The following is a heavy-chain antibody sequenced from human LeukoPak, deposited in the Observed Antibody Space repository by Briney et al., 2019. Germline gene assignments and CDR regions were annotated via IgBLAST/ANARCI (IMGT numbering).Heavy chain of an antibody. CDR1: GGSINSNSYY. J-gene: IGHJ4*02. CDR2: IYYSESI. Sequence: SETLSLTCTVSGGSINSNSYYWGWIRQPPGKGLEWIGNIYYSESIYYNPSLKSRVTISVDTSKNQFSLKLSSVTAADTAVYYCARCKTIGVFRIGRINYFDYWGQGTLVTVSS. CDR3: ARCKTIGVFRIGRINYFDY. V-gene: IGHV4-39*01. D-gene: IGHD3-16*01.